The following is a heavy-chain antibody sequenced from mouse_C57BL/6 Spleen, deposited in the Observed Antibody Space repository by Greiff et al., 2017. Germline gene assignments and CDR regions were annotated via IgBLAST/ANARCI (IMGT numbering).Heavy chain of an antibody. V-gene: IGHV5-6*01. CDR3: ARHGTVVAKAYYFDY. CDR1: GFTFSSYG. Sequence: VQLQQSGGDLVKPGWSLKLSCAASGFTFSSYGMSWVRQTPDKRLEWVATISSGGSYTYYPDSVKGRFTISRDNAKNTLYLQMSSLKSEDTAMYYCARHGTVVAKAYYFDYWGQGTTLTVSS. D-gene: IGHD1-1*01. J-gene: IGHJ2*01. CDR2: ISSGGSYT.